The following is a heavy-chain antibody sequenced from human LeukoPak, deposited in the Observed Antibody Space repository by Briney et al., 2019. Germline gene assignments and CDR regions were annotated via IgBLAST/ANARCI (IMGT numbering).Heavy chain of an antibody. Sequence: SSETLSLTCSVSGGSISDHYWSWIRQPPGKGLERIGHIYYSGGTNYNPSLKSRVTISVDASKNQFSLKLRSVTAADTAVYYCARDPRGVTPDYWGQGILVTVSS. J-gene: IGHJ4*02. V-gene: IGHV4-59*11. D-gene: IGHD4-23*01. CDR1: GGSISDHY. CDR2: IYYSGGT. CDR3: ARDPRGVTPDY.